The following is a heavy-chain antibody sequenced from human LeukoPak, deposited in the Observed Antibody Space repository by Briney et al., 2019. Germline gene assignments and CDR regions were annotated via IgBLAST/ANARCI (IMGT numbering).Heavy chain of an antibody. CDR3: ARDLSGGYVDY. Sequence: GESLKISCKGSGYSFTSYWIGWVRQVPGQGLEWMGWISAYNGNTNYAQKLQGRVTMTTDTSTSTAYMELGSLRSDDTAVYYCARDLSGGYVDYWGQGTLVTVSS. CDR2: ISAYNGNT. J-gene: IGHJ4*02. D-gene: IGHD2-15*01. CDR1: GYSFTSYW. V-gene: IGHV1-18*04.